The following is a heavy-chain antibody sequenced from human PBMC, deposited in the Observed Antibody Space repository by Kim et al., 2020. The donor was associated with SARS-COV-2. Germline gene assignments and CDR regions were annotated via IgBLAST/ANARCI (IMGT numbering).Heavy chain of an antibody. D-gene: IGHD3-10*01. J-gene: IGHJ6*02. V-gene: IGHV3-74*01. CDR3: ARAGGIMVRGVDGMDV. Sequence: VKGRSTISRDNAKNTLYLQMNSLRAEDTAVYYCARAGGIMVRGVDGMDVWGQGTTVTVSS.